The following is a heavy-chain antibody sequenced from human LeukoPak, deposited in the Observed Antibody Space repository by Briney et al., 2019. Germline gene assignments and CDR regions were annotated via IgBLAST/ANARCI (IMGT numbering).Heavy chain of an antibody. CDR2: ISYDGSNK. CDR3: AREGLYCSGGSCYFDY. D-gene: IGHD2-15*01. Sequence: GRSLRLSCAASGFTFSSYAMHWVRQAPGKGLEWVAVISYDGSNKYYADSVKGRFTISRDNSKNTLYLQMNSLRAEDTAVYYCAREGLYCSGGSCYFDYWAQGTLVTVSS. J-gene: IGHJ4*02. CDR1: GFTFSSYA. V-gene: IGHV3-30-3*01.